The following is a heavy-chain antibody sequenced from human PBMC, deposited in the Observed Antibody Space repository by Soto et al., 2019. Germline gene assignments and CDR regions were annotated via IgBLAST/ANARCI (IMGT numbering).Heavy chain of an antibody. CDR3: ARDPLWFGEIGYFDY. V-gene: IGHV1-18*01. Sequence: ASVKVSCKASGYTFTSYGISWVRQAPGQGLEWTGWISAYNGNTNYAQKLQGRVTMTTDTSTSTAYMELRSLRSDDTAVYYCARDPLWFGEIGYFDYWGQGALVTVSS. CDR1: GYTFTSYG. CDR2: ISAYNGNT. J-gene: IGHJ4*02. D-gene: IGHD3-10*01.